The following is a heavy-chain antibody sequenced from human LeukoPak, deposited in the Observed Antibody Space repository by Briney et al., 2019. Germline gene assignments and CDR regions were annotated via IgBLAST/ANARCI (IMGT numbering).Heavy chain of an antibody. CDR3: ATWDIVVVYYYSGMDV. CDR2: ISYDGSNK. CDR1: GFTFSSYA. Sequence: SGGSLRLSCAASGFTFSSYAMHWVRQAPGKGLEWVAVISYDGSNKYYADSVRGRFTISRDNSKNTLYLQMNSLRAEDTAVYYCATWDIVVVYYYSGMDVWGQGTTVTVSS. J-gene: IGHJ6*02. V-gene: IGHV3-30-3*01. D-gene: IGHD2-2*01.